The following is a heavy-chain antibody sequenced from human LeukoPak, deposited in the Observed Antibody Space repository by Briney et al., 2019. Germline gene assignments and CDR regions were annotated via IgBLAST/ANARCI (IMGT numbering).Heavy chain of an antibody. V-gene: IGHV4-39*01. CDR1: GASITSSSYS. J-gene: IGHJ4*02. Sequence: SETLSLTCTVSGASITSSSYSWGWIRQPPGKGLEWIGNIHLRGSTYYNPSLKSRVTIFADTSKNQVSLRLTSVTAADTAVYYCAISYSSGAWYIDYYFDYWGQGTLVTVSS. D-gene: IGHD3-22*01. CDR3: AISYSSGAWYIDYYFDY. CDR2: IHLRGST.